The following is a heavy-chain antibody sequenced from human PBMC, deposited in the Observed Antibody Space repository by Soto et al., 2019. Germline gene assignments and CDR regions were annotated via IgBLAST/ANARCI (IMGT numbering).Heavy chain of an antibody. CDR1: GVSISSYY. V-gene: IGHV4-34*01. Sequence: SETLSLTCTVSGVSISSYYWSWIRQPPGKGLEWIGEINHSGSTNYNPSLKSRVTISVDTSKNQFSLKLSSVTAADTAVYYCARGQDGDYADWFDPWGQGTLVTVSS. CDR3: ARGQDGDYADWFDP. D-gene: IGHD4-17*01. J-gene: IGHJ5*02. CDR2: INHSGST.